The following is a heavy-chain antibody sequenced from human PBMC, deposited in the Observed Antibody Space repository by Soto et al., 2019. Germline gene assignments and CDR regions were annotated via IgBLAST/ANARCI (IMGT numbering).Heavy chain of an antibody. CDR2: IYPGDSDT. V-gene: IGHV5-51*01. Sequence: PGESLKTSCKGSGYTFTNYWIGWVRQMPGKGLEWMGIIYPGDSDTKYNPSFQGQVTISADKSITTTCLQWSSLKASDTAIYYCAASIFYYGMDVWGQGTTVTVSS. J-gene: IGHJ6*02. CDR1: GYTFTNYW. CDR3: AASIFYYGMDV.